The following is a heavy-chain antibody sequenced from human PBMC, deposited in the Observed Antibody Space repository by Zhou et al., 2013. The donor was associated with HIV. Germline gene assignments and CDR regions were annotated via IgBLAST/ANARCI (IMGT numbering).Heavy chain of an antibody. CDR3: ARPDCGGDCYPGDY. D-gene: IGHD2-21*01. CDR1: GYTFSGYY. J-gene: IGHJ4*02. CDR2: INANSGDT. V-gene: IGHV1-2*02. Sequence: QVQLVQSGAEVKQPGASVKVSCKASGYTFSGYYMHWVRQAPGQGLEWMGWINANSGDTKYAQKFQGRVTMTGDTSISTAYMELTSLRSDDTAVYYCARPDCGGDCYPGDYWGQGTPVTGLL.